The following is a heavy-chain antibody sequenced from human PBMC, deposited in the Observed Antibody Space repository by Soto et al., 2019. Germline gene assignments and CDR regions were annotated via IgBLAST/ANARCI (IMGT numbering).Heavy chain of an antibody. D-gene: IGHD2-2*01. CDR2: ISYDGSNK. J-gene: IGHJ3*02. CDR1: GFTFSSYA. CDR3: ARRYCSSTSCFVGAFDI. V-gene: IGHV3-30-3*01. Sequence: ESGGGVVQPGRSLRLSCAASGFTFSSYAMHWVRQAPGKGLEWVAVISYDGSNKYYADSVKGRFTISRDNSKNTLYLQMNSLRAEDTAVYYCARRYCSSTSCFVGAFDIWGQGTMVTVSS.